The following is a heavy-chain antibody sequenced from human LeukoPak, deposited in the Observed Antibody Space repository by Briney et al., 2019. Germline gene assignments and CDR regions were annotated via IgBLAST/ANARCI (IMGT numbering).Heavy chain of an antibody. CDR2: IIPIFGTA. Sequence: SVKVSCKASAGTFSIYAISSVRQAPGQGLESMGGIIPIFGTANYAQKFQGRVTITADKSTSTAYMELSSLRSEDTAVYYCARDLSSGWYYFDYWGQGTLVTVSS. V-gene: IGHV1-69*06. CDR3: ARDLSSGWYYFDY. J-gene: IGHJ4*02. CDR1: AGTFSIYA. D-gene: IGHD6-19*01.